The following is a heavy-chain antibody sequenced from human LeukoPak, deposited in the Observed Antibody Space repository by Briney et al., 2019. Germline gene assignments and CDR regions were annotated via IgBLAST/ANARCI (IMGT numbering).Heavy chain of an antibody. J-gene: IGHJ4*02. CDR2: ISTDGSST. V-gene: IGHV3-74*01. CDR1: GFTFSSYS. CDR3: ARVGTGTTRDY. Sequence: GGSLRLSCAASGFTFSSYSMNWVRQAPGKGLVWVSRISTDGSSTSYADSVKGRFTISRDNAENTLYLQMNSLRAEDTAVYYCARVGTGTTRDYWGQGTLVTVSS. D-gene: IGHD1-14*01.